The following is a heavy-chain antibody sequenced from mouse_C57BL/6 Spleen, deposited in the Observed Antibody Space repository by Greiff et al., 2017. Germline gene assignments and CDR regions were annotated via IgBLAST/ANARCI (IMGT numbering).Heavy chain of an antibody. Sequence: QVQLQQPGTELVKPGASVKLSCKASGYTFTSYWMHWVKQRPGQGLEWIGNINPSNGGTNYNEKFKSKATLTVDKSSSTAYMQLSSLTAEDSAVYDGARSGEPQGYFDVGGTGTTVTVSS. D-gene: IGHD3-1*01. CDR1: GYTFTSYW. V-gene: IGHV1-53*01. CDR3: ARSGEPQGYFDV. J-gene: IGHJ1*03. CDR2: INPSNGGT.